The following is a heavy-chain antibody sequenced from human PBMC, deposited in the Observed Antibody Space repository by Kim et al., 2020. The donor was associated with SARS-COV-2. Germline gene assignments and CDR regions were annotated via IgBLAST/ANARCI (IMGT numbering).Heavy chain of an antibody. CDR3: ARDQYSYVSASYCNCHSFYGIDV. D-gene: IGHD2-15*01. CDR1: GYLFTNYG. CDR2: ITAYNDRA. J-gene: IGHJ6*02. Sequence: ASVKVSCKTSGYLFTNYGINWVRQAPGQGPEWMGWITAYNDRAKYAEKVQDRITMTTDTSTRTVHLEVRSLRPDDPAVYYCARDQYSYVSASYCNCHSFYGIDVWGQGTTVTVSS. V-gene: IGHV1-18*01.